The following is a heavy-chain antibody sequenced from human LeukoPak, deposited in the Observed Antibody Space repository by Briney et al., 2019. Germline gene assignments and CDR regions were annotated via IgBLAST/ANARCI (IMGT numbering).Heavy chain of an antibody. Sequence: SETLSLTCTVSGGSVSSGSYYWSWIRQPPGKGLEWIGYIYYSGSTNYNPSLKSRVTISVDTSKNQFSLKLSSVTAADTAAYYCARDSGPYSSSWYDYWGQGTLVTVSS. D-gene: IGHD6-13*01. CDR3: ARDSGPYSSSWYDY. J-gene: IGHJ4*02. V-gene: IGHV4-61*01. CDR2: IYYSGST. CDR1: GGSVSSGSYY.